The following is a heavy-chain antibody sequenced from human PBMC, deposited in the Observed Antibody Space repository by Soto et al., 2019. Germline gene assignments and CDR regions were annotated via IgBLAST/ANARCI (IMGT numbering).Heavy chain of an antibody. J-gene: IGHJ3*02. Sequence: PGESLKISCKGSGYSFTSYWIAWVRQVPGKGLELMGVIYPGDSDIRYSPSFQGQVTISADKSISTAYLQWSSLKASDSAVYYCARGSWGPGSANAFDIWGQGTMVTVSS. D-gene: IGHD5-18*01. V-gene: IGHV5-51*01. CDR3: ARGSWGPGSANAFDI. CDR2: IYPGDSDI. CDR1: GYSFTSYW.